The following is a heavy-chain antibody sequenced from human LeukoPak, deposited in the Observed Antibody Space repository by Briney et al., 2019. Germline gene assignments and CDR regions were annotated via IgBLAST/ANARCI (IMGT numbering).Heavy chain of an antibody. Sequence: GGSLRLSRAASGFMFDGYAMSWVRQAPGKGLEWVSAINCNGDSTYYADSVKGRFTISRDNTKNSLYLQMNSLRAEDTALYYCARAPPTGEFDFWGQGILVIVSS. J-gene: IGHJ4*02. V-gene: IGHV3-20*04. CDR2: INCNGDST. CDR1: GFMFDGYA. D-gene: IGHD4-11*01. CDR3: ARAPPTGEFDF.